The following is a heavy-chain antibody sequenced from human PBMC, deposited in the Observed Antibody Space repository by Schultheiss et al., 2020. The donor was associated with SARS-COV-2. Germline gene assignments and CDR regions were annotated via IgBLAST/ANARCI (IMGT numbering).Heavy chain of an antibody. D-gene: IGHD6-13*01. CDR1: GFTFSSYA. Sequence: GGSLRLSCAASGFTFSSYAMSWVRQAPGRGLEWVSYISSSSSYIYYADSVKGRFTISRDNAKNSLYLQMNSLRAEDTAVYYCARDRSPAAPTEHDYWGQGTLVTVSS. CDR2: ISSSSSYI. J-gene: IGHJ4*02. V-gene: IGHV3-21*05. CDR3: ARDRSPAAPTEHDY.